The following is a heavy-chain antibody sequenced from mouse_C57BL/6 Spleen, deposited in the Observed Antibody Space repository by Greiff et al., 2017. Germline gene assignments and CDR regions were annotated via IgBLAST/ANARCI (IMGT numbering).Heavy chain of an antibody. CDR1: GFTFSSYG. D-gene: IGHD3-2*02. Sequence: DVHLVESGGDLVKPGGSLKLSCAASGFTFSSYGMSWVRQTPDKRLEWVATISSGGSYTYYPDSVKGRFTISRDNAKNTLYLQMSSLKSEDTAMYYCAGDSSGYGAYWGQGTLVTVSA. CDR3: AGDSSGYGAY. J-gene: IGHJ3*01. CDR2: ISSGGSYT. V-gene: IGHV5-6*01.